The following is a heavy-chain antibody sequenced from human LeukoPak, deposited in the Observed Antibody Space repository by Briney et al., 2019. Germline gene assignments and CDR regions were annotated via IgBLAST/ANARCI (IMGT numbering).Heavy chain of an antibody. Sequence: ASVKVSCKASGGTFSSYAISWVRQAPGQGLEWMGGIIPIFGTANYAQKFQGRVTITADESTRTAYMELSSLRSEDTAVYYCARMGPAAIVYWFDPWGQGTLVTVSS. V-gene: IGHV1-69*13. J-gene: IGHJ5*02. D-gene: IGHD2-2*01. CDR1: GGTFSSYA. CDR3: ARMGPAAIVYWFDP. CDR2: IIPIFGTA.